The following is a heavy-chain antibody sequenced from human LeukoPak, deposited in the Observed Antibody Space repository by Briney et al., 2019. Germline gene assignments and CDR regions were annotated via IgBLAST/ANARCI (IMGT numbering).Heavy chain of an antibody. V-gene: IGHV3-21*01. J-gene: IGHJ4*02. CDR3: ARDHPAAFGGVIVYFDY. CDR2: ISSSSSYI. D-gene: IGHD3-16*02. Sequence: GGSLRLSCVVSGFTFRSYEMNWVRQAPGKGLEWVSSISSSSSYIYYADSVKGRFTISRDNAKNSLYLQMNSLRAEDTAVYYCARDHPAAFGGVIVYFDYWGQGTLVTVSS. CDR1: GFTFRSYE.